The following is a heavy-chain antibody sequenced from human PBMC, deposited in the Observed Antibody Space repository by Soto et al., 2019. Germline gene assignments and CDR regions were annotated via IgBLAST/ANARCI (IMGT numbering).Heavy chain of an antibody. CDR3: ARAPLAAGDAFDI. J-gene: IGHJ3*02. CDR2: IIPIFGTA. D-gene: IGHD6-13*01. Sequence: GASVKVSCKASGGTFSSYAISWVRQAPGQGLEWMGGIIPIFGTANYAQKFQGRVTITAGESTSTAYMELSSLRSEDTAVYYCARAPLAAGDAFDIWGQGTMVTVSS. CDR1: GGTFSSYA. V-gene: IGHV1-69*13.